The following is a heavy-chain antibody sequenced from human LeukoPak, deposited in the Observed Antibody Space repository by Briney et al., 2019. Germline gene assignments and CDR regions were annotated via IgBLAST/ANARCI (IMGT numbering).Heavy chain of an antibody. J-gene: IGHJ4*02. CDR2: ISAYNGNT. Sequence: ASVKVSCKASGYTFTSYGISWMRQAPAQGLEWMGWISAYNGNTNYAQKLQGRVTMTTDTSTSTAYMELRSLRSDDTAVYCCARAPRFGWLLSPFDYWGQGALVTVSS. V-gene: IGHV1-18*01. CDR1: GYTFTSYG. D-gene: IGHD3-9*01. CDR3: ARAPRFGWLLSPFDY.